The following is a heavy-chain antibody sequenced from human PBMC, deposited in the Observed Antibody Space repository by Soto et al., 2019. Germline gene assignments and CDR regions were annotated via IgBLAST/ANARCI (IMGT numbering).Heavy chain of an antibody. V-gene: IGHV1-69*13. CDR3: ARVGGVPVYYYGMDV. CDR2: IIPIFGTA. CDR1: GGIFSRYA. D-gene: IGHD2-8*02. J-gene: IGHJ6*02. Sequence: SVKVSCKASGGIFSRYAIRGLRPPPGQGHEWMGGIIPIFGTANYAQKFQGRVTITADESTSTAYMELSSLRSEDTAVYYCARVGGVPVYYYGMDVWGQGTTVTVSS.